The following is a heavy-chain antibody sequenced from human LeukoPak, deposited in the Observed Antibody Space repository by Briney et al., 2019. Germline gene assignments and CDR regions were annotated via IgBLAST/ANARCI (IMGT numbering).Heavy chain of an antibody. J-gene: IGHJ4*02. CDR3: ATDRRYCSGGSCYETLDY. V-gene: IGHV1-8*01. CDR1: GYTFTSYD. D-gene: IGHD2-15*01. CDR2: MNPNSGNT. Sequence: ASVKVSCKASGYTFTSYDINWVRQATGQGLEWMGWMNPNSGNTGYAQKFQGRVTMTEDTSTDTAYMELSSLRSEDTAVYYCATDRRYCSGGSCYETLDYWGQGTLVTVSS.